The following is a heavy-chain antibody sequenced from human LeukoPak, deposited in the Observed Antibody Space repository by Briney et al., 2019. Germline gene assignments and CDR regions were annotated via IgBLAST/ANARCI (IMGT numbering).Heavy chain of an antibody. CDR2: IKPDGSQT. CDR3: AKTKYQLLWGIFHI. J-gene: IGHJ3*02. CDR1: GFTFGDYW. D-gene: IGHD2-2*01. V-gene: IGHV3-7*01. Sequence: PGGSLRLSCAASGFTFGDYWMSWVRQAPGKGLEWVANIKPDGSQTSFVDSLKGRFTISRDNAKNSLYLQMNSLRAEDTAVYYCAKTKYQLLWGIFHIWGQGTMVTVSS.